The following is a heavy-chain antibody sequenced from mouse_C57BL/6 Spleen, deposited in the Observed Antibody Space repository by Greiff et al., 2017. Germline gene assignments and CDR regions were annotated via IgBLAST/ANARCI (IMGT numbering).Heavy chain of an antibody. CDR3: ASGGSAGAYWFAY. V-gene: IGHV1-78*01. CDR2: IYPRDGST. D-gene: IGHD3-2*02. J-gene: IGHJ3*01. CDR1: GYTFTDYT. Sequence: QVQLQQSGAELVKPGASVKLSCKASGYTFTDYTIHWVKQRPEQGLAWIGYIYPRDGSTKYNEKFKGKATLTADTSSSTAYMQLSSLTSEDAAVYFCASGGSAGAYWFAYWGQGTTVTVAA.